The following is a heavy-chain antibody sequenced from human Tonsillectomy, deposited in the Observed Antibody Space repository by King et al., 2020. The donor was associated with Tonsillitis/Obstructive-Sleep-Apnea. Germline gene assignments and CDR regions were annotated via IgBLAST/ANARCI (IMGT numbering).Heavy chain of an antibody. J-gene: IGHJ4*02. V-gene: IGHV3-23*04. CDR3: AKERRADGEEVWGLDY. CDR2: VSGSGGST. D-gene: IGHD3-10*01. Sequence: VQLVESGGGLVQPGGSLRLSCAASEFTFRSYGMSWVRQAPGKGLEWVSGVSGSGGSTYYADSVKGRFTISRDNSKNTLYLQMNSLRAEDTAVYFCAKERRADGEEVWGLDYWGQGTLVTVSS. CDR1: EFTFRSYG.